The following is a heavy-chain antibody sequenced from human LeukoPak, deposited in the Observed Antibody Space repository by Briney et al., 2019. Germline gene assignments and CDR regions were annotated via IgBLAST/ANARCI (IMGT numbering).Heavy chain of an antibody. J-gene: IGHJ4*02. CDR1: GGTFSSYA. D-gene: IGHD3-3*01. CDR3: ARDLGYDFWSGYLDY. Sequence: SVKLSCTASGGTFSSYAISWVRQPPGQGLEWMGGIIPIFGTANYAQKFQGRVTITADESTSTAYMELSSLRSEDTAVYYCARDLGYDFWSGYLDYWGQGTLVTVSS. V-gene: IGHV1-69*13. CDR2: IIPIFGTA.